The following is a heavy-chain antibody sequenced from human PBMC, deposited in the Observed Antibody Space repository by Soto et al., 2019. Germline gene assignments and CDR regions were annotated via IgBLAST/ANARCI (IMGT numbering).Heavy chain of an antibody. V-gene: IGHV1-18*04. CDR2: INTYNRNT. J-gene: IGHJ6*02. Sequence: QVQLEQSGAEVKKPGASVKVSCKTSGYSLTTYGILWVRQAPGQGLEWVGWINTYNRNTDYAQKFQGRVTLTTDTSTNTAYMDLRRLRSDDTAVYYCARAFTIFGVDADYGMDVWGQGTTVTVSS. D-gene: IGHD3-3*01. CDR1: GYSLTTYG. CDR3: ARAFTIFGVDADYGMDV.